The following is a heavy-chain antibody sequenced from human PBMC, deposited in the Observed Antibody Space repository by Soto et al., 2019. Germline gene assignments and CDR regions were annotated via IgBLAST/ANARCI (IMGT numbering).Heavy chain of an antibody. CDR2: IYYSGSA. J-gene: IGHJ4*02. D-gene: IGHD2-15*01. CDR3: ARAGAATLSDY. CDR1: GGSISSSDYY. V-gene: IGHV4-39*07. Sequence: TLSLTCTVSGGSISSSDYYWGWIRQPPGKGLEWIGNIYYSGSASYNPSLKSRVTISVDTSKNQFSLKLSSVTAADTAVYYCARAGAATLSDYWGQG.